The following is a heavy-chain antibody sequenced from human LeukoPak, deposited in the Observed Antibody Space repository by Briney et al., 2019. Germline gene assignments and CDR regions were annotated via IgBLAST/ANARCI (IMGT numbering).Heavy chain of an antibody. V-gene: IGHV1-3*01. CDR3: AKDDVLLWFGELGGFDY. CDR2: INAGNGNT. Sequence: ASVKVSCKASGYTFTSYAMHWVRQAPGQRLEWMGWINAGNGNTKYSQKFQGRVTITRDTSASTAYMELSSLRSEDTAVYYCAKDDVLLWFGELGGFDYWGQGTLVTVSS. J-gene: IGHJ4*02. CDR1: GYTFTSYA. D-gene: IGHD3-10*01.